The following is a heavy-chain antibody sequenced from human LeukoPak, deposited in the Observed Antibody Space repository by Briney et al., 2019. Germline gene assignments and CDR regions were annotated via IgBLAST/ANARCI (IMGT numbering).Heavy chain of an antibody. J-gene: IGHJ5*02. D-gene: IGHD2-2*01. V-gene: IGHV3-7*01. CDR1: GFTFSTYW. CDR2: INQDGSEI. Sequence: KPGGSLRLSCAASGFTFSTYWMTWVRQAPVKELEWVANINQDGSEIFYMDAVKGRFTISRDNAKNSLFLQMNSLRTEDTALYYCARAWRCVSPSCYSYFDPWGQGTLVTVSS. CDR3: ARAWRCVSPSCYSYFDP.